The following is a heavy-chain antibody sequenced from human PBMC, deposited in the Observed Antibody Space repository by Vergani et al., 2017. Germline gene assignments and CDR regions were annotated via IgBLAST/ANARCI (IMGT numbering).Heavy chain of an antibody. J-gene: IGHJ4*02. CDR1: GFTFSSYG. Sequence: QVQLVESGGGVVQPGRSLRLSCAASGFTFSSYGMHWVRQAPGKGLEWVAVIWYDGSNKYYADSVKGRFTISRDNSKTTLYLQMNSLRAEDTAVYYCARDDYYDSSGLSLFDYWGQGTLVTVSS. D-gene: IGHD3-22*01. CDR3: ARDDYYDSSGLSLFDY. CDR2: IWYDGSNK. V-gene: IGHV3-33*01.